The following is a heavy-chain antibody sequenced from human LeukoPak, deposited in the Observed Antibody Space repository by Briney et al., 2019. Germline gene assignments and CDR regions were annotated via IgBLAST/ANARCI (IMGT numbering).Heavy chain of an antibody. CDR3: AKDRAAAGIYYFDY. Sequence: PGGSLRLSCAASGFTFDDYAMHWVRQAPGKGLEWVSGISWNSGSIGYADSVKGRFTISRDNAKNSLYLQMNSLRAEDTALYYCAKDRAAAGIYYFDYWGQGTLVTVSS. CDR2: ISWNSGSI. J-gene: IGHJ4*02. CDR1: GFTFDDYA. V-gene: IGHV3-9*01. D-gene: IGHD6-13*01.